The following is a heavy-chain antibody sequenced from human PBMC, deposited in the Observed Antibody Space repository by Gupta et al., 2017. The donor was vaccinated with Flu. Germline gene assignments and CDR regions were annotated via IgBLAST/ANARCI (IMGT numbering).Heavy chain of an antibody. CDR2: INPKSGDT. CDR3: ASESYYGSGRTAPFDI. Sequence: QMQLVQSGAEVKKPGASVKVSCKASGYIFTDYYMHWARQAPGQGLEWMGWINPKSGDTKYAQKFQGWVTMTRETSTSTGYMEMRRLKSDDTAVYYCASESYYGSGRTAPFDIWGQGTVVTVSS. V-gene: IGHV1-2*04. CDR1: GYIFTDYY. D-gene: IGHD3-10*01. J-gene: IGHJ3*02.